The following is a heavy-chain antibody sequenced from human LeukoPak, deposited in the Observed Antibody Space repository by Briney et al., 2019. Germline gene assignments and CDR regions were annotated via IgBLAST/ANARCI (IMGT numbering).Heavy chain of an antibody. CDR3: ARDKYGGNSNAFDV. J-gene: IGHJ3*01. D-gene: IGHD4-23*01. V-gene: IGHV3-74*03. Sequence: PGGSLRLSCAASGFTFTSYAMHWVRQVPGKGLRWVARIGTDGGGTAYADSVQGGFTISRDNAKNTLFLQMSGLRPEDTAVYYCARDKYGGNSNAFDVWGQGTLVSVSS. CDR2: IGTDGGGT. CDR1: GFTFTSYA.